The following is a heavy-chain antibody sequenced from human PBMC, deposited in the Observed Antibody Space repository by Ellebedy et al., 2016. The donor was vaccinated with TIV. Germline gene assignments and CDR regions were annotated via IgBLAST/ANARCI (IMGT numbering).Heavy chain of an antibody. D-gene: IGHD2-21*01. CDR2: ISYDANNK. J-gene: IGHJ5*02. CDR3: ARISGDTHKWVDP. Sequence: GESLKISCAASGFTFSSYDMHWVRQAPGKGLEWVALISYDANNKYYADSVTGRFTISRDNSQNMLFLQLNSLRVEDTAVYYCARISGDTHKWVDPWGQGTLVSVSS. V-gene: IGHV3-30*03. CDR1: GFTFSSYD.